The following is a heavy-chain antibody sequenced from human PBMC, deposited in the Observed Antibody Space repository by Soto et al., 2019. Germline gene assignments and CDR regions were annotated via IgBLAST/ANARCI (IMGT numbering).Heavy chain of an antibody. CDR3: ASVGDANGLLWFGELDY. CDR2: ISAYNGNT. Sequence: QVPLVQSGAEVKKPGASVKVSCKASGYTFTSYGISWVRQAPGQGLEWMGWISAYNGNTNYAQKLQGRVTMTTDTSTSTAYMELRSLRSDDTAVYYCASVGDANGLLWFGELDYWGQGTLVTVSS. V-gene: IGHV1-18*01. CDR1: GYTFTSYG. J-gene: IGHJ4*02. D-gene: IGHD3-10*01.